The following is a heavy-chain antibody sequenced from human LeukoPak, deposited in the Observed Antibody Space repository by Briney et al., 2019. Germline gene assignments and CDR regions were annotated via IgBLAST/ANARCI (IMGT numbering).Heavy chain of an antibody. CDR3: AGSKGYDYVWGSYRYFDY. J-gene: IGHJ4*02. Sequence: NASETLSLTCTVSGGSISSYYWSWIRQPPGKGLEWIGYIYYSGSTNYNPSLKSRVTISVDTSKNQFSLKLSSVTAADTAVYYCAGSKGYDYVWGSYRYFDYWGQGTLVTVSS. CDR1: GGSISSYY. D-gene: IGHD3-16*02. V-gene: IGHV4-59*08. CDR2: IYYSGST.